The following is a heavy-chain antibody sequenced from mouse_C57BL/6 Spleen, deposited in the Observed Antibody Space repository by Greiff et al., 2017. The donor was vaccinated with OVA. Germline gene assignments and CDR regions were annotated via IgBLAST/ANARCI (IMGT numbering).Heavy chain of an antibody. Sequence: VQLQLPAAELVKLGASAKVFCKASGYTFTSYWMHWVKQRPGQGFEWIGRIHPSDSDTNYNQKFKVKATLTVDRSSSTAYMQLSSLTSEDSAVYYCASYYGNYGVPWFAYWGQGTLVTVSA. CDR1: GYTFTSYW. V-gene: IGHV1-74*01. CDR3: ASYYGNYGVPWFAY. CDR2: IHPSDSDT. D-gene: IGHD2-1*01. J-gene: IGHJ3*01.